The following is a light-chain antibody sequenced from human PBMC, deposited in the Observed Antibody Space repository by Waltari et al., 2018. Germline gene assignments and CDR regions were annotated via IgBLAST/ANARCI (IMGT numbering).Light chain of an antibody. CDR1: KLGDKY. CDR3: QAWDSRHVI. CDR2: QDT. V-gene: IGLV3-1*01. Sequence: SYELTQPPSVSVSPGQTASITCSGDKLGDKYASWYQQKPGQSPVLVICQDTKRPSGIPVRFPGSNSGNTATLTISGTQAMDEADYYCQAWDSRHVIIGGGTKLTVL. J-gene: IGLJ2*01.